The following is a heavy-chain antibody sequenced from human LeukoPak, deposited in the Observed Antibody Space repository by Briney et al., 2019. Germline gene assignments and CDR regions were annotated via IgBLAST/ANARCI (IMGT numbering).Heavy chain of an antibody. D-gene: IGHD3-10*01. CDR3: ATSTEYYYGSGTPSYYGMDV. V-gene: IGHV3-53*01. CDR1: GFTFSDYY. J-gene: IGHJ6*02. CDR2: IYSGGST. Sequence: GGSLRLSCAASGFTFSDYYMSWIRQAPGKGLEWVSVIYSGGSTYYADSVKGRFTISRDNSKNTLYLQMNSLRAEDTAVYYCATSTEYYYGSGTPSYYGMDVWGQGTTVTVSS.